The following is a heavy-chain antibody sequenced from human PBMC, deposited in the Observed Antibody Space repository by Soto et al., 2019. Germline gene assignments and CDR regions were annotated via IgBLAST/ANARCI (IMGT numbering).Heavy chain of an antibody. CDR1: GYSFTSYW. J-gene: IGHJ3*02. V-gene: IGHV5-51*01. D-gene: IGHD3-9*01. CDR2: IYPGDSDT. Sequence: GESLKISCKGSGYSFTSYWIGWVRQMPGKGLEWMGIIYPGDSDTRYSPSFQGQVTISADKSISTAYLQWSSLKASDTAMYYCARTQYYDILTGYYNRAPLDAFDIWGQGTMVTVSS. CDR3: ARTQYYDILTGYYNRAPLDAFDI.